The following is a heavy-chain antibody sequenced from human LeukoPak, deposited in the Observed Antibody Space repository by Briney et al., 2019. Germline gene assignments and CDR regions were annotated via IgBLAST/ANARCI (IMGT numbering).Heavy chain of an antibody. CDR3: ARRPNYYDSGTRVGYFDY. CDR1: GGSISNYY. Sequence: SETLSLTCTVSGGSISNYYWSWIRQPPGMGLEWIGYIYSSGDTNYSPSLNSRVTISVDTSKNQFSLKLRSVTAADSAVYFCARRPNYYDSGTRVGYFDYWGQGALVTVSS. J-gene: IGHJ4*02. CDR2: IYSSGDT. V-gene: IGHV4-59*08. D-gene: IGHD3-10*01.